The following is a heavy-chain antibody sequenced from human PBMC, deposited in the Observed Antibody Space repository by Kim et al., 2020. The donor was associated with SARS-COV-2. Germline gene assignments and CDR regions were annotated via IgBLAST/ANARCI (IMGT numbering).Heavy chain of an antibody. Sequence: GGSLRLSCAASGFTFSSYEMNWVRQAPGKGLEWVSYISSSGSIIYYADSVKGRFTISRDNAKNSLYLQMNSLRAEDTAVYYCAGGMHYDFWSGSKDYWGQGTLVTVSS. V-gene: IGHV3-48*03. CDR2: ISSSGSII. J-gene: IGHJ4*02. CDR3: AGGMHYDFWSGSKDY. CDR1: GFTFSSYE. D-gene: IGHD3-3*01.